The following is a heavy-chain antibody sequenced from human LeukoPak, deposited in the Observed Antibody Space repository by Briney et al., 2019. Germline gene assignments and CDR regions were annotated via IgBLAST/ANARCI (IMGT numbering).Heavy chain of an antibody. D-gene: IGHD6-13*01. V-gene: IGHV3-7*04. CDR2: IKQDGSEK. CDR3: ARGRKQQQVSGYFDY. CDR1: GFTISSYW. Sequence: PAGYLRLSCAASGFTISSYWMSWVPQAPGKGLEWVVNIKQDGSEKYYVDSVKGRFTISRDNDKNSLYLQMNSVSAGDTAVYYCARGRKQQQVSGYFDYWVQGRVLTVSS. J-gene: IGHJ4*02.